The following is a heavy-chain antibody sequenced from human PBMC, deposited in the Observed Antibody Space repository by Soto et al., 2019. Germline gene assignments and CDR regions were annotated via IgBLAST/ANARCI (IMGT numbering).Heavy chain of an antibody. CDR3: VQLFRDTAMDNYYYYGMDV. J-gene: IGHJ6*02. D-gene: IGHD5-18*01. V-gene: IGHV3-49*04. Sequence: GGSLRLSCTASGFTFGDYAMSWVRQAPGKGLEWVGFIRSKAYGGTTEYAASVKGRFTISRDDSKSIAYLQMNSLKTEDTAVHYCVQLFRDTAMDNYYYYGMDVWGQGTTVTVSS. CDR2: IRSKAYGGTT. CDR1: GFTFGDYA.